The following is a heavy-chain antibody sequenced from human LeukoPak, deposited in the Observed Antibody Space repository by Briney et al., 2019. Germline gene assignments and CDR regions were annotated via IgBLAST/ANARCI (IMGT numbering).Heavy chain of an antibody. Sequence: GASVKVSCKASGGTFSSYAISWVRQAPGQGLEWMGRIIPILGIANYAQKFQGRVTMTTDTSTSTAYMELRSLRSDDTAVYYCARDQGIYNYRIIDSWGQGTLVTVSS. CDR3: ARDQGIYNYRIIDS. CDR2: IIPILGIA. CDR1: GGTFSSYA. V-gene: IGHV1-69*04. D-gene: IGHD5-18*01. J-gene: IGHJ4*02.